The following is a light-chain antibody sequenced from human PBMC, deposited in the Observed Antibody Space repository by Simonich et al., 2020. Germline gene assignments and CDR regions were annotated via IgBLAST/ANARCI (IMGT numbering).Light chain of an antibody. CDR2: WAS. V-gene: IGKV4-1*01. CDR3: QQYYSTSMYT. CDR1: QSVLYSSNNKNY. Sequence: DIVMTQSPDSLAVSLGERATIHCKSSQSVLYSSNNKNYLAWYQQKPGQPPKLLIYWASTRESWVPDRFSGSGSGTDFTLTISSLQAEDVAVYYCQQYYSTSMYTFGQGTKLEIK. J-gene: IGKJ2*01.